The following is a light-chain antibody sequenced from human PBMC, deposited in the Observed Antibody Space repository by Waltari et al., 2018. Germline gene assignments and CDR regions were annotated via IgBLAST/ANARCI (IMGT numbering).Light chain of an antibody. CDR1: RSNVGVYNF. CDR3: TSYAGKNILV. V-gene: IGLV2-8*01. CDR2: GVN. Sequence: QSVLTQPPSASGSLGQSVTISCTGARSNVGVYNFVSWYQHHPGKAPKLIIYGVNKRPSGVPDRFSGSKSGNTASLTVSGLLAEDEADYYCTSYAGKNILVFGGGTNLTVL. J-gene: IGLJ3*02.